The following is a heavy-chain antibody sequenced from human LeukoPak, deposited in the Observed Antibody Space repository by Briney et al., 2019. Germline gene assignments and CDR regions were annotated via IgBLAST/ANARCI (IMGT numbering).Heavy chain of an antibody. D-gene: IGHD2-15*01. V-gene: IGHV4-59*12. CDR2: IYHSGST. CDR3: ARDRESDIVDGMDV. Sequence: SETLSLTCTVSNGSISSYYWSWIRQPPGKGLEWIGYIYHSGSTYYNPSLKSRVTISVDRSKNQFSLKLSSVTAADTAVYYCARDRESDIVDGMDVWGQGTTVTVSS. J-gene: IGHJ6*02. CDR1: NGSISSYY.